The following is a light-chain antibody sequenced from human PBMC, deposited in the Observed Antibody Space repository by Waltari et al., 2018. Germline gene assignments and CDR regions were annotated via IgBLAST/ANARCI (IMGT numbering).Light chain of an antibody. V-gene: IGKV1-5*03. CDR2: RAT. CDR3: QQYKDYPYT. CDR1: DNIGNW. J-gene: IGKJ2*01. Sequence: DIRMTQSPSTLSASVGDRVTITCRASDNIGNWLAWYQHRAGKAPNLLISRATVLESGGPSRFSGSGSGTDFTLSITSLQPGDFASFYCQQYKDYPYTFGQGTKLEI.